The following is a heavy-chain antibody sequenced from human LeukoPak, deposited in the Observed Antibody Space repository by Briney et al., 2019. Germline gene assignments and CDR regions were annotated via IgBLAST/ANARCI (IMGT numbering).Heavy chain of an antibody. V-gene: IGHV3-30*03. D-gene: IGHD3-22*01. CDR3: ARGGRYDSSGYLHYFDY. CDR2: ISYDGSNK. J-gene: IGHJ4*02. CDR1: GFTFSSYG. Sequence: GGSLRLSCAASGFTFSSYGMHWVRQAPGKGLEWGAVISYDGSNKYYADSVKGRFTISRDNSKNTLYLQMNSLRAEDTAVYYCARGGRYDSSGYLHYFDYWGQGTLVTVSS.